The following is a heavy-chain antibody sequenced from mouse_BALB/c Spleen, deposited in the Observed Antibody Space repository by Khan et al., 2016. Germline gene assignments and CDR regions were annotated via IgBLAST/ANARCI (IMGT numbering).Heavy chain of an antibody. CDR1: GFNIKDTY. V-gene: IGHV14-3*02. D-gene: IGHD2-4*01. Sequence: VQLQQSGAELVKPGASVKLSCTASGFNIKDTYIHWVKQRPEQGLEWIGRIDPANDNTKYDPRFQGKATITADTSSNTAYLQLSSLTSEDTAVYFCARGIYDYGFAYWGQGTLVPVSA. CDR2: IDPANDNT. CDR3: ARGIYDYGFAY. J-gene: IGHJ3*01.